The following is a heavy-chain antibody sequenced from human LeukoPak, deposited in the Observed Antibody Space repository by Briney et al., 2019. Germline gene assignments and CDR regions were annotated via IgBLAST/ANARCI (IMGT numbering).Heavy chain of an antibody. CDR3: ARSGYSFLVVS. D-gene: IGHD5-18*01. Sequence: SETLSLTCTVSGGSISSRSYYWGWIRQPPGKGLEWIASMSYTGTTYYNPSLRSRVTISVDTSKNQFSLNLSSVTAADTAVYFCARSGYSFLVVSWGQGTLVTVSS. J-gene: IGHJ4*02. CDR1: GGSISSRSYY. V-gene: IGHV4-39*01. CDR2: MSYTGTT.